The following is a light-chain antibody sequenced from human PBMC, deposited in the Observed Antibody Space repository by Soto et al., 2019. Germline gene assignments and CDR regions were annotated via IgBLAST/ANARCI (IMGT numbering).Light chain of an antibody. CDR1: QSISRS. CDR2: DAS. Sequence: DIQMTQSLSTLSASIGDRVTITCRASQSISRSLAWYQQKPGKAPRLVIYDASSLERGVPSRFRGSGSGTEFTLTISSLQPDDFATYYCQHYNIFPYTFGQGTKLEIK. V-gene: IGKV1-5*01. CDR3: QHYNIFPYT. J-gene: IGKJ2*01.